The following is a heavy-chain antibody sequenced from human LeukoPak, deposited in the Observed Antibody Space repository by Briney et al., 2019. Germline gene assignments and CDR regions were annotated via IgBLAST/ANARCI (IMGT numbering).Heavy chain of an antibody. CDR1: GFNFVNYW. V-gene: IGHV3-7*05. CDR2: MNQDGSEK. J-gene: IGHJ4*02. CDR3: ARGEGWIINV. D-gene: IGHD3-10*01. Sequence: PGGSLRLSCAASGFNFVNYWMHWVRQAPGRGLECVANMNQDGSEKHYGDSVKGRFTISRDNAKQSLYLQMNSLRAEDTAVYYCARGEGWIINVWGQGTLVTVSS.